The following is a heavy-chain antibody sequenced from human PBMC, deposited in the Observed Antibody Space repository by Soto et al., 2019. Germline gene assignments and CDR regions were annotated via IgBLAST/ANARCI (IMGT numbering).Heavy chain of an antibody. CDR2: LNPNRTNT. J-gene: IGHJ5*02. CDR1: GYTFPTCD. Sequence: ASVQVSCKASGYTFPTCDINWVRHAPGQGLEWMGWLNPNRTNTGYAEKFQGRVTMTRDTSISTAYMELSSLRYDDTAVYYCVRGGFLSHDHVIIAPATLGFDPWGQGTLVTVSS. D-gene: IGHD2-2*01. CDR3: VRGGFLSHDHVIIAPATLGFDP. V-gene: IGHV1-8*01.